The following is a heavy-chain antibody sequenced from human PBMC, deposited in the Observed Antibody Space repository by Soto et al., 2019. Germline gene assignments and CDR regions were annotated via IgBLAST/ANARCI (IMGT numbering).Heavy chain of an antibody. D-gene: IGHD5-12*01. V-gene: IGHV1-18*01. CDR3: ARAHELATSSKYGMDV. Sequence: QVQLVQSGAEVKKPGASVKVSCKASGYTFTSYGISWVRQAPGQGLEWMGWISAYNGNTNYAQKLQGRVTMTTDTSTSTGYMELRSLRSDDTAVYYCARAHELATSSKYGMDVWGQGTTVTVSS. CDR2: ISAYNGNT. CDR1: GYTFTSYG. J-gene: IGHJ6*02.